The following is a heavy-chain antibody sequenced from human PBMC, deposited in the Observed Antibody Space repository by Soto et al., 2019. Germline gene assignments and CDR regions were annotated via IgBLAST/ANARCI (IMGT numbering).Heavy chain of an antibody. CDR1: GYSFTSHW. D-gene: IGHD2-15*01. J-gene: IGHJ4*02. Sequence: GESLKISCKGSGYSFTSHWIGWVRQMPGKGLEWMGIIYPGDSDTRYSPSFQGQVTISADKSISTAYLQWSSLKASDTAMYYCARHAESDPGSPLAPPDYWSQGTLVTVSS. V-gene: IGHV5-51*01. CDR3: ARHAESDPGSPLAPPDY. CDR2: IYPGDSDT.